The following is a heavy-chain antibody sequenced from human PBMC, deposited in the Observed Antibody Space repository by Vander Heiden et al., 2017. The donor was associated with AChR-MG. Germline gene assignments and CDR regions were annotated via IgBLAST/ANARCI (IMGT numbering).Heavy chain of an antibody. V-gene: IGHV3-23*01. CDR3: AKEGQLLWFGELLFGYFDY. Sequence: EVQLLESGGGLVQPGGSLRLSCAASGFTFSSHAMSWVRQAPGKGLEWVSAISGSGGSTYYADSVKGRFTISRDNSKNTLYLQMNSLRAEDTAVYYCAKEGQLLWFGELLFGYFDYWGQGTLVTVSS. D-gene: IGHD3-10*01. CDR1: GFTFSSHA. CDR2: ISGSGGST. J-gene: IGHJ4*02.